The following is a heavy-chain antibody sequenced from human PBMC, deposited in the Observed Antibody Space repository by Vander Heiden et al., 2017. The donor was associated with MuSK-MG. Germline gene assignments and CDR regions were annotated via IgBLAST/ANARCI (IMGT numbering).Heavy chain of an antibody. CDR2: IKQDGSEK. Sequence: EVQLVESGGGLVQPGGSLRLSCAASGFTFSSYWMSWVRQAPGKGLEWVANIKQDGSEKYYVDSVKGRFTISRDNAKNSLYLQMNSLRAEDTAVYYCAREYNISWYLGPEDYFDYWGQGTLVTVSS. CDR1: GFTFSSYW. CDR3: AREYNISWYLGPEDYFDY. J-gene: IGHJ4*02. V-gene: IGHV3-7*01. D-gene: IGHD6-13*01.